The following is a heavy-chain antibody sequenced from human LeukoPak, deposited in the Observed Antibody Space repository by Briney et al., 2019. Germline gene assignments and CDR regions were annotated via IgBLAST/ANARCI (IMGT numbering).Heavy chain of an antibody. Sequence: SETLSLTCTVSGGSISSSSYYWGWIRQPPGKGLEWIGSIYYSGSTYYNPSLKSRVTISVDTSKNQFSLKLSSVTAADTAVYYCAREGMVRGVIAPFDYWGQGTLVTVSS. CDR2: IYYSGST. D-gene: IGHD3-10*01. CDR3: AREGMVRGVIAPFDY. V-gene: IGHV4-39*07. J-gene: IGHJ4*02. CDR1: GGSISSSSYY.